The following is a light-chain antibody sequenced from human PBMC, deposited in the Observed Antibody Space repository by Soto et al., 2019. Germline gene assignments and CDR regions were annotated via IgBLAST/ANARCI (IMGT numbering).Light chain of an antibody. CDR1: SSDVGAYNS. V-gene: IGLV2-14*03. Sequence: QSALTQPASVSGSPGQSITISCTGTSSDVGAYNSVSWYQQHPGIAPKLMIYDDNNRPSGVSNRFSGSKSGNTASLAISGLQAEDEADYYCSSYTSSSTVFVFGTGTKLTVL. J-gene: IGLJ1*01. CDR3: SSYTSSSTVFV. CDR2: DDN.